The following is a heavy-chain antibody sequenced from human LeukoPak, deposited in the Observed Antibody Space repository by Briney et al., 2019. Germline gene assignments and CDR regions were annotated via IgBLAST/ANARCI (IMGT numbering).Heavy chain of an antibody. CDR1: GYTFTGYY. V-gene: IGHV1-2*02. D-gene: IGHD3-3*01. J-gene: IGHJ4*02. Sequence: ASVKVSCKASGYTFTGYYMHWVRQAPGQGLEWMGWINPNSGGTNYAQKFQGRVTMTRDTSISTAYMELSRPRSDDTAVYYCARDVEITIFGVGDRGYWGQGTLVTVSS. CDR3: ARDVEITIFGVGDRGY. CDR2: INPNSGGT.